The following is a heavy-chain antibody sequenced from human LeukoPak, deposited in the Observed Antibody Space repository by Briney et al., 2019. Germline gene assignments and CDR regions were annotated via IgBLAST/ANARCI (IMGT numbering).Heavy chain of an antibody. CDR3: ARDHSSGWPYYYYFIDV. CDR2: IYCSGST. D-gene: IGHD6-19*01. Sequence: SETLSLTCAASGFTVSSYYWSWVRQAPGKGLEWVWYIYCSGSTNYNPSLKRRVTISVDTSKNQFSLKLSAVTAGDTAVYYCARDHSSGWPYYYYFIDVGGEGTTLTVP. CDR1: GFTVSSYY. J-gene: IGHJ6*03. V-gene: IGHV4-59*02.